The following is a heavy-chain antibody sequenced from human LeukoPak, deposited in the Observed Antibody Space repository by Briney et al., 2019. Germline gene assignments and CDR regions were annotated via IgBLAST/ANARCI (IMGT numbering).Heavy chain of an antibody. Sequence: PSETLSLTCTISGGFISSSSYYWGCVRQPPGKGLEWIGYIYYTGSTYYNASLKSRVSISIDTSNNHFSLKLSSVTAADTALYSCASRRYYDSTGYLDWGQGTLVTVSS. CDR3: ASRRYYDSTGYLD. CDR2: IYYTGST. D-gene: IGHD3-22*01. V-gene: IGHV4-39*02. J-gene: IGHJ1*01. CDR1: GGFISSSSYY.